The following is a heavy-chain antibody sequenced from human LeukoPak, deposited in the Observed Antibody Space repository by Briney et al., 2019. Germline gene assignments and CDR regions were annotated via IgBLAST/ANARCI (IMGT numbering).Heavy chain of an antibody. CDR2: IYPGESDT. D-gene: IGHD3-10*01. Sequence: GASLQISCKGSGCRFTSYWIGGVRQLPGKGLEGMGIIYPGESDTRYTPSFQGQLTISADKSITTSYLQWSSLKASDTAMYYCARTNMVRGVIIGRATYYMDVWGKGTTVTVSS. CDR3: ARTNMVRGVIIGRATYYMDV. CDR1: GCRFTSYW. J-gene: IGHJ6*03. V-gene: IGHV5-51*01.